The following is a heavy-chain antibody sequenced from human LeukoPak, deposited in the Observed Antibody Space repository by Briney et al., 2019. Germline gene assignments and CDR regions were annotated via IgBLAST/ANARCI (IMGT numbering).Heavy chain of an antibody. D-gene: IGHD1-7*01. V-gene: IGHV4-61*01. CDR3: ARDRKLELLDY. CDR2: IYYSGST. CDR1: GGSVSSGSYY. Sequence: PSETLSLTCTVSGGSVSSGSYYWSWIRQPPGKGLEWIGYIYYSGSTNYNPSLKSRVTISVDTSKNQFSLKLSSVTAADTAVYYRARDRKLELLDYWGQGTLVTVSS. J-gene: IGHJ4*02.